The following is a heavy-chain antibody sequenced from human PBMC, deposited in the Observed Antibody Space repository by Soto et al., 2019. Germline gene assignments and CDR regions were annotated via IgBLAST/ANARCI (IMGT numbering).Heavy chain of an antibody. J-gene: IGHJ5*02. CDR1: GYTFTDFY. CDR2: INTKTGDT. Sequence: QEQLVQSGTEVKKPGASVTVSCKSSGYTFTDFYLHWLRQAPGQGLEWVGWINTKTGDTKSSQKFQGRVTMSRDTSVSTAYSDLTSLTSDDTARYYCATGTNGTTGWYHLWGQGTRVTVSS. D-gene: IGHD1-1*01. CDR3: ATGTNGTTGWYHL. V-gene: IGHV1-2*02.